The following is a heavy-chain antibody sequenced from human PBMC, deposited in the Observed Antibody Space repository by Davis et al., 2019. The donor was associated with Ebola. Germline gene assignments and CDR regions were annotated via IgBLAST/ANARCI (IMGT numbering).Heavy chain of an antibody. J-gene: IGHJ5*02. D-gene: IGHD6-13*01. Sequence: SVKVSCKASGGTFSSYAISWVRQAPGQGLEWMGGIIPIFGTANYAQKLQGRVTMTTDTSTSTAYMELRSLRSDDTAVYYCARSVSEYSSSWYGWFDPWGQGTLVTVSS. CDR2: IIPIFGTA. CDR1: GGTFSSYA. CDR3: ARSVSEYSSSWYGWFDP. V-gene: IGHV1-69*05.